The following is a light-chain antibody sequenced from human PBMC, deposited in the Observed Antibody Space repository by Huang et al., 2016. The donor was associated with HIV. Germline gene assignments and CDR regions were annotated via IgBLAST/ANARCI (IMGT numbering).Light chain of an antibody. V-gene: IGKV4-1*01. Sequence: DIVMTQSPDSLAVSLGERATIYCRSNHILSYSSSDTNYLAWFQKKPGQPPKLLIYWASTRESGVPDRFSGSGSGTDFTLTISSVQAEDVAVYYCLQYYNVPRTFGQGTKVEI. CDR1: HILSYSSSDTNY. CDR3: LQYYNVPRT. CDR2: WAS. J-gene: IGKJ1*01.